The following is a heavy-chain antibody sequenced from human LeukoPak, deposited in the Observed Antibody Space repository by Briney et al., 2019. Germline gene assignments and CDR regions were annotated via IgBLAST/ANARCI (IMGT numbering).Heavy chain of an antibody. CDR2: INHSGST. Sequence: SETLSLTCAVYGGSFSGYYWSWIRQPPGKGLEWIGEINHSGSTNYNPSLKSRVTISVDTSKNQFSLKLSSVTAADTAVYYCARSANRGGRRRWFDPWGQGTLVTVSS. D-gene: IGHD3-10*01. V-gene: IGHV4-34*01. CDR1: GGSFSGYY. J-gene: IGHJ5*02. CDR3: ARSANRGGRRRWFDP.